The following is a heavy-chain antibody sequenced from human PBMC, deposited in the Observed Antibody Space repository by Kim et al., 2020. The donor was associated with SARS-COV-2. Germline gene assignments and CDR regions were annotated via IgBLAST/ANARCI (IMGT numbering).Heavy chain of an antibody. CDR1: GFTFSDYY. CDR2: INSSSSYT. V-gene: IGHV3-11*06. D-gene: IGHD6-6*01. Sequence: GGSLRLSCAASGFTFSDYYMSWIRQAPGKGLEWVSYINSSSSYTYYADSVKGRFTISRDNAKNSLYLQMNSLRAEDTAVYYCARETQTRAWYSSSQHYGMDGWGQGTTVTVSS. CDR3: ARETQTRAWYSSSQHYGMDG. J-gene: IGHJ6*02.